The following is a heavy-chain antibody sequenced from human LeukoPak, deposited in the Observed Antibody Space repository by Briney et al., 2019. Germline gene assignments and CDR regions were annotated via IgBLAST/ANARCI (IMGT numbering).Heavy chain of an antibody. V-gene: IGHV1-18*01. CDR2: ISAYNGNT. Sequence: ASVKVSCKASGYTFTSYGISWVRQAPGQGLEWMGWISAYNGNTNYAQKPQGRVTMTTDTSTSTAYMELRSLRSDDTAVYYCARVGYCSGGSCYPGPNWFDPWGQGTLVTVSS. J-gene: IGHJ5*02. CDR1: GYTFTSYG. CDR3: ARVGYCSGGSCYPGPNWFDP. D-gene: IGHD2-15*01.